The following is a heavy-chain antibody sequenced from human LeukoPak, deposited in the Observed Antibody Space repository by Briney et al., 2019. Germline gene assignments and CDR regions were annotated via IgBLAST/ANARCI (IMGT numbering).Heavy chain of an antibody. CDR1: EFAVSSNY. CDR3: ARYRMDAGSYTSGWFDP. Sequence: PGGSLRLSCAASEFAVSSNYMTWVRQAPGNGLEWVSVIYSGGKTYYADSVEGRFTISRDNFKNAVYLQMNSLRAEDTAVYYCARYRMDAGSYTSGWFDPWGQGTLVTVSS. CDR2: IYSGGKT. J-gene: IGHJ5*02. D-gene: IGHD3-10*01. V-gene: IGHV3-53*01.